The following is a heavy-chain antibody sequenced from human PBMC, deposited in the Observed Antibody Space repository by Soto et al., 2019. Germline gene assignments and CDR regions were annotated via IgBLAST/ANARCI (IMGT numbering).Heavy chain of an antibody. CDR2: IYYTGKT. V-gene: IGHV4-59*01. D-gene: IGHD3-9*01. Sequence: QVQLQEWGPGLVKPSETLSLTCSVSGDSLTSYYWTWVRQPPGKGLEWIGYIYYTGKTNYNPSLKSRVTISMDLSKNQFSLELRSLTAADTAVYYCARIILTGYYGLEPWGQGTLVIVSA. CDR3: ARIILTGYYGLEP. J-gene: IGHJ5*02. CDR1: GDSLTSYY.